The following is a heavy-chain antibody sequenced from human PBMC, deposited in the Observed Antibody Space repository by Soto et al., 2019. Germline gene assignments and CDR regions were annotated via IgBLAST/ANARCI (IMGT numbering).Heavy chain of an antibody. D-gene: IGHD2-8*01. CDR2: INAGNGNT. V-gene: IGHV1-3*01. CDR3: AKEVVLIGPWFDP. Sequence: ASVKVSCKASGYTFNSYAIHWVRQAPGQRLEWMGWINAGNGNTKYSQKFQGRVTISRDTSAITAYMEVSSLRPEDTAVYYCAKEVVLIGPWFDPLGQGTLVTVSS. J-gene: IGHJ5*02. CDR1: GYTFNSYA.